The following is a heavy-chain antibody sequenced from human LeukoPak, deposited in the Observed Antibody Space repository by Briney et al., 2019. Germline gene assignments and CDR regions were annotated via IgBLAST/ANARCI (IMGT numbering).Heavy chain of an antibody. Sequence: GGSLRLSCAASGFPFSSYGMNWVRQAPGQGLEWVAFISHDGNDKDYADSVKGRFTISRDNSKNTLYVQMNSLRAEDTAMYYCAKSKTYGDFGYFDYWGQGILVTVSS. CDR1: GFPFSSYG. CDR3: AKSKTYGDFGYFDY. J-gene: IGHJ4*02. D-gene: IGHD4-17*01. CDR2: ISHDGNDK. V-gene: IGHV3-30*18.